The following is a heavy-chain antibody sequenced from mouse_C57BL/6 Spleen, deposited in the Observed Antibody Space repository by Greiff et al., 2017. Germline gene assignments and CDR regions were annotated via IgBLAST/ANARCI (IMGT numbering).Heavy chain of an antibody. CDR3: AIHYYGSSPYWYFDV. Sequence: EVQLQQSGAELVKPGASVKLSCTASGFNIKDYYMHWVKHRTEQGLEWIGRIDPEDGETKYAPKFQGKATITADTSSNTAYLQLSSLTSEDTAVYYCAIHYYGSSPYWYFDVWGTGTTVTVSS. J-gene: IGHJ1*03. CDR2: IDPEDGET. D-gene: IGHD1-1*01. V-gene: IGHV14-2*01. CDR1: GFNIKDYY.